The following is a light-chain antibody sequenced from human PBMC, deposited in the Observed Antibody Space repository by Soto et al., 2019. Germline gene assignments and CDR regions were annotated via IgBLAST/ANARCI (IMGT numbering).Light chain of an antibody. Sequence: ALTKPPSASGSPGQSVTISCTGTNSDVGGYNYVSWYQQHPGKAPKLMIYEVSKRPSGVPDRFSGSKSGNTASLTVSGLQAEDEADYYCSSYAGSNNLYVFGTGTKVTV. J-gene: IGLJ1*01. CDR1: NSDVGGYNY. CDR2: EVS. V-gene: IGLV2-8*01. CDR3: SSYAGSNNLYV.